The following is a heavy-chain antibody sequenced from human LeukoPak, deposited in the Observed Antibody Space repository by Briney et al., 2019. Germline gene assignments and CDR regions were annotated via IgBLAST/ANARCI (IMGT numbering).Heavy chain of an antibody. CDR3: ARGDGMDV. CDR2: IYYSGST. CDR1: GGSISSYC. Sequence: SETLSLTCTVSGGSISSYCWSWIRQPPGKGLEWIGYIYYSGSTNYNPSLKSRVTISVDTSKNQFSLKLSSVTAADTAVYYCARGDGMDVWGQGTTVTVSS. J-gene: IGHJ6*02. V-gene: IGHV4-59*01.